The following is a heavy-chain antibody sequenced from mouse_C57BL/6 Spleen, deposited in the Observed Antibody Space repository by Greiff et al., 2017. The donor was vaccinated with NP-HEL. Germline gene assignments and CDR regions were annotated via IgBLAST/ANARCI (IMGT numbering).Heavy chain of an antibody. CDR3: AIYGTPYYFDY. CDR1: GYTFTSYW. V-gene: IGHV1-52*01. CDR2: IDPSDSET. Sequence: QVQLKQSGAELVRPGSSVKLSCKASGYTFTSYWMHWVKQRPIQGLEWIGNIDPSDSETHYNQKFKDKATLTVDKSSSTAYMQLSSLTSEDSAVYYCAIYGTPYYFDYWGQGTTLTVSS. J-gene: IGHJ2*01. D-gene: IGHD2-1*01.